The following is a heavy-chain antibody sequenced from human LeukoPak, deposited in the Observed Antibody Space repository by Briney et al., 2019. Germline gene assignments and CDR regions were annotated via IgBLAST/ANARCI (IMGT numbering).Heavy chain of an antibody. J-gene: IGHJ4*02. CDR1: GFTFSSFA. CDR2: ISQSSTAT. Sequence: GGSLRLSCVASGFTFSSFAMSWVRQAPGKGLEWVSAISQSSTATYYGDSVKGRSSISRDDSKYTVYLQINSLRAEDKAVYYCARDRRVAAYYFDYWGQGTLVTVSS. V-gene: IGHV3-23*01. D-gene: IGHD2-15*01. CDR3: ARDRRVAAYYFDY.